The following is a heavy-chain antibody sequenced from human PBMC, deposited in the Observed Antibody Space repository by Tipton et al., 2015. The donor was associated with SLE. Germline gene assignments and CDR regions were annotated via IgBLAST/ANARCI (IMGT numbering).Heavy chain of an antibody. CDR1: GGSISTSSYY. CDR3: ARQVSIFGRFDY. V-gene: IGHV4-39*01. Sequence: TLSLTCSVSGGSISTSSYYWAWIRQPPGKGLEWLGSIYYSGSTYYNPSLKSRVTISLDTSKNLFSLNLNSVTAADTAVYYCARQVSIFGRFDYWGQGTLVTVSS. D-gene: IGHD3-3*01. J-gene: IGHJ4*02. CDR2: IYYSGST.